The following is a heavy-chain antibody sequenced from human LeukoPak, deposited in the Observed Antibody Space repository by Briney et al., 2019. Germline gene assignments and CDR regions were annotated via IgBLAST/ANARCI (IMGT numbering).Heavy chain of an antibody. V-gene: IGHV4-31*03. CDR2: IYYSGST. CDR1: GGSISSGGYY. D-gene: IGHD2-15*01. Sequence: SETLSLTCTVSGGSISSGGYYWSWIRQHPGKGLEWIGYIYYSGSTYYNPSLKSRVTISVDTSKNQFSLKLSSVTAADTAVYYCAREDIVVVVAATGYFDLWGRGTLVTVSS. CDR3: AREDIVVVVAATGYFDL. J-gene: IGHJ2*01.